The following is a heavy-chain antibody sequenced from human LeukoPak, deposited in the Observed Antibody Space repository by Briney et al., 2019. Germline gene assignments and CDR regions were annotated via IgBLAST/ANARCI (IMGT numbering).Heavy chain of an antibody. CDR1: GGSISSGSYY. CDR2: IYTSGST. V-gene: IGHV4-61*02. CDR3: ARDIAPHSTYYYYYMDV. Sequence: PSQTLSLTCTVSGGSISSGSYYWSWIRQPAGKGLEWIGRIYTSGSTNYNPSLKSRVTISVDTSKNQFSLKLSSVTAADTAVYYCARDIAPHSTYYYYYMDVWGKGTTVTISS. D-gene: IGHD6-13*01. J-gene: IGHJ6*03.